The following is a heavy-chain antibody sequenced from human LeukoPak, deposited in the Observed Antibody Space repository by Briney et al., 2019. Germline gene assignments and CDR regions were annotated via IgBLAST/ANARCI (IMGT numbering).Heavy chain of an antibody. V-gene: IGHV3-23*01. Sequence: GGSLRLSCAASGFTFSNYVMIWVRQAPGKGPEWVSSIDGSAGATYYADSVKGRFTISRDNSKNTLYLHMNSLRAEDTAVYYCAKDYDYVWGTYRSSFDYWGQGTLVTVSS. J-gene: IGHJ4*02. D-gene: IGHD3-16*02. CDR1: GFTFSNYV. CDR2: IDGSAGAT. CDR3: AKDYDYVWGTYRSSFDY.